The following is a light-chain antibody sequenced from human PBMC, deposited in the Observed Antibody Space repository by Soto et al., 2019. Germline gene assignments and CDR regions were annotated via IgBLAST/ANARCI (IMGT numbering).Light chain of an antibody. Sequence: QSVLTQPPSVSAAPGQKVTTSCSGSSSNIGGNSVSWYQQLPGTAPKLLIYDDNKRPSGIPDRFSGSKSGTSATLGITGFQTGDEADYYCGSWDSSLSAYVFGNGTKV. J-gene: IGLJ1*01. CDR2: DDN. V-gene: IGLV1-51*01. CDR3: GSWDSSLSAYV. CDR1: SSNIGGNS.